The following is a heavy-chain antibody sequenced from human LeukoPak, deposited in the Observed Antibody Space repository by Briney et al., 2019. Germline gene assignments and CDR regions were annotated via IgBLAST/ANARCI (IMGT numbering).Heavy chain of an antibody. CDR3: ARHNYDSSGFLKY. Sequence: SETLSLTCTVSGGSFSSSNYYWGWIRQPPGKGLEWIGSIYYSGSTYYNPSLKSRVTISVDTSKNQFSLKLSSVTAANTAVYYCARHNYDSSGFLKYWGQGTLVTVSS. D-gene: IGHD3-22*01. V-gene: IGHV4-39*01. CDR1: GGSFSSSNYY. CDR2: IYYSGST. J-gene: IGHJ4*02.